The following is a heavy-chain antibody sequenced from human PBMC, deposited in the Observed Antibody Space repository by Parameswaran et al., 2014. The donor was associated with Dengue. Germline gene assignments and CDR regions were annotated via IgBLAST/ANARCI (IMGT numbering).Heavy chain of an antibody. CDR3: ARGGTNMDV. CDR2: ISYDGSIK. D-gene: IGHD3-16*01. J-gene: IGHJ6*02. V-gene: IGHV3-30*04. Sequence: VRQMPGRLEWVAHISYDGSIKYYADSVKGRFTISRDNSKNTVSLQMNTLRSEDTAVYYCARGGTNMDVWGQGDHGHRLL.